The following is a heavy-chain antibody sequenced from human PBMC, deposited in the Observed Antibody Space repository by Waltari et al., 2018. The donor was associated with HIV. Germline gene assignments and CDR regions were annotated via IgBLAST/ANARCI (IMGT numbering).Heavy chain of an antibody. CDR3: TRVGGWHIAGFDY. V-gene: IGHV4-61*01. D-gene: IGHD6-19*01. CDR1: GDSFHSRSYY. J-gene: IGHJ4*02. Sequence: QVQLQESGPGLVKPSETLSLTCAVSGDSFHSRSYYWGWIRQPPGKGLEWIGRIYYSGSTNYNPSLKSRVTISLDTSKNQFSLQLSSVTAADTAMYYCTRVGGWHIAGFDYWGRGAQVTVSS. CDR2: IYYSGST.